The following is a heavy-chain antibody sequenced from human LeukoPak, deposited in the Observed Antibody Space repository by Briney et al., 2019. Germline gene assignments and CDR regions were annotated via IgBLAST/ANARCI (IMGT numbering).Heavy chain of an antibody. CDR2: SIPILGLP. CDR1: GGSFSSYA. V-gene: IGHV1-69*04. CDR3: AADSSGGAAFDI. J-gene: IGHJ3*02. D-gene: IGHD3-16*01. Sequence: SVKVSCKASGGSFSSYAFSWVRQAPGQGLEWIGRSIPILGLPDYAQKFQERVTITRDMSTSTAYMELSSLRSEDTAVYYCAADSSGGAAFDIWGQGTMVTVSS.